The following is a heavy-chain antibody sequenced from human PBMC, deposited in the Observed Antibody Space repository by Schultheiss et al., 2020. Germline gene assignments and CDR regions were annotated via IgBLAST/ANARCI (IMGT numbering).Heavy chain of an antibody. J-gene: IGHJ4*02. Sequence: SATLSLTCAVYGGSFSGYYWSWIRQPPGKGLEWIGEINHSGSTNYNPSLKSRVTISVDTSKNQFSLKLSSVTAADTAVYYCARGPVAAAYIDYWGQGTLVTGSS. CDR3: ARGPVAAAYIDY. CDR2: INHSGST. CDR1: GGSFSGYY. D-gene: IGHD6-13*01. V-gene: IGHV4-34*01.